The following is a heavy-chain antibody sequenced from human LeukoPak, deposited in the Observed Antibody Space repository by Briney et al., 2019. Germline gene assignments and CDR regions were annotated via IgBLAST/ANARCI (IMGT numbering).Heavy chain of an antibody. CDR1: GGPANLYY. CDR3: ASLHVRLLTLEV. D-gene: IGHD6-6*01. CDR2: IYSTGHS. Sequence: SETLSLTCTFSGGPANLYYWTWIRQPPGKGLEWIGYIYSTGHSNYNSTLKSRVTMSLDTSKKQFSLNLSAVTAADTAVYYCASLHVRLLTLEVWGRGTTVTVSS. V-gene: IGHV4-59*02. J-gene: IGHJ6*02.